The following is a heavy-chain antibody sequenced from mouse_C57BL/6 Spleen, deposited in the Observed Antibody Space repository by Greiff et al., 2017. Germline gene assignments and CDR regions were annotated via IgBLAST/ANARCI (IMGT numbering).Heavy chain of an antibody. CDR2: INPNNGGT. D-gene: IGHD2-14*01. CDR1: GYTFTDYY. Sequence: VQLQQSGPELVKPGASVKISCKASGYTFTDYYMNWVKQSHGKSLEWIGDINPNNGGTSYNQKFKGKATLTVDKSSSTAYMELRSLTSEDSAVYYCASVYYRGYFDVWGTGTTVTVSS. V-gene: IGHV1-26*01. J-gene: IGHJ1*03. CDR3: ASVYYRGYFDV.